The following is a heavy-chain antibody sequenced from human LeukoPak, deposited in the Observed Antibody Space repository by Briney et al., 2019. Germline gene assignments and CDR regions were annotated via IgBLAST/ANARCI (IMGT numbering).Heavy chain of an antibody. Sequence: SETVSLTCTVSGASISSYYWSWIRQPPGKGLEWIGYIFYRGSTNYNPSLKSRVTISVDTSKNQFSLKLSSVTAADTAVYYCASGPYPAAGTDHQFDYWGQGTLVTVSS. CDR1: GASISSYY. CDR3: ASGPYPAAGTDHQFDY. D-gene: IGHD6-13*01. CDR2: IFYRGST. J-gene: IGHJ4*02. V-gene: IGHV4-59*01.